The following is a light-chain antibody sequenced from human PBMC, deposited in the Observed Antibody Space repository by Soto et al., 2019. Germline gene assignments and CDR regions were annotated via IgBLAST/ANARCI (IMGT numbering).Light chain of an antibody. Sequence: GDRVTITCRASEKINKWLAWYQQKPGKAPKLLIYAASSLQSGVPSKFSGSGSGTDFTLTISSLQPEDFATYYCQQYNSYPYTFGQGTNLEIK. CDR3: QQYNSYPYT. CDR1: EKINKW. J-gene: IGKJ2*01. V-gene: IGKV1-5*01. CDR2: AAS.